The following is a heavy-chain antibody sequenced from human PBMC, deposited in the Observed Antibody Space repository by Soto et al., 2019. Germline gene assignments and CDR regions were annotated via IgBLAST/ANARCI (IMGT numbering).Heavy chain of an antibody. CDR1: GGTFSSYA. D-gene: IGHD2-21*02. CDR2: IIPIFGTA. CDR3: ARDLVVVTRNANAFDI. J-gene: IGHJ3*02. Sequence: GASVKVSCKASGGTFSSYAISWVRQAPGQGLEWMGGIIPIFGTANYAQKFQGRVTITADESTSTAYMELSSLRSEDTAVYYCARDLVVVTRNANAFDIWGQGTMVTVSS. V-gene: IGHV1-69*13.